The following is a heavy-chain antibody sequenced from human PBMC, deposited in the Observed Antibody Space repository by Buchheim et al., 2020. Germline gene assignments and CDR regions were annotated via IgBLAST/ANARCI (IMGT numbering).Heavy chain of an antibody. D-gene: IGHD3-10*01. J-gene: IGHJ4*02. Sequence: EVQLLESGGGLVQPGGSLRLSCAASGFTFSSYVMSWVRQAPGKGLEWVSAISGSGGSTYFPDSVKGRFTISRDNSKKTLYLQMNSLRAEDTAVYYCAKRGGSGSYYPPQFDYWGQGTL. CDR1: GFTFSSYV. CDR3: AKRGGSGSYYPPQFDY. V-gene: IGHV3-23*01. CDR2: ISGSGGST.